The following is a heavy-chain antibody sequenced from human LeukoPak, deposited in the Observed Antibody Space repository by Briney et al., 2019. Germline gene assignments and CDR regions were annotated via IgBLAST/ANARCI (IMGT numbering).Heavy chain of an antibody. V-gene: IGHV4-38-2*02. CDR1: GYSISSGYY. J-gene: IGHJ5*02. D-gene: IGHD6-13*01. Sequence: NPSETLSLTCSVSGYSISSGYYWGWIRQPPGKGLDWLGHIYHSGSPFYKSSPEGRVTISSDMSKNQFSLRLTSVTAADTAVYYCARFPENIAAFDNWFDPWGQGTLVTVSS. CDR3: ARFPENIAAFDNWFDP. CDR2: IYHSGSP.